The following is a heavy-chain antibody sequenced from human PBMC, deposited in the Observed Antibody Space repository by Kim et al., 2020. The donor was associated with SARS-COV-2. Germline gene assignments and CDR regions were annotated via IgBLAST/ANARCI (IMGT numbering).Heavy chain of an antibody. CDR1: GGSFSGYY. CDR2: INHSGST. Sequence: SETLSLTCAVYGGSFSGYYWSWIRQPPGKGLEWIGEINHSGSTNYNPSLKSRVTISVDTSKNQFSLKLSSVTAADTAVYYCARGSYSPYSGSLGRNRYYYYGMDVWGQGTTVTVSS. V-gene: IGHV4-34*01. CDR3: ARGSYSPYSGSLGRNRYYYYGMDV. J-gene: IGHJ6*02. D-gene: IGHD1-26*01.